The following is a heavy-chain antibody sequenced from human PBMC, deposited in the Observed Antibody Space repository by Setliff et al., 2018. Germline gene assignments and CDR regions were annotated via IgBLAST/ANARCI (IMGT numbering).Heavy chain of an antibody. CDR2: INPSGDST. D-gene: IGHD6-13*01. J-gene: IGHJ6*02. V-gene: IGHV1-46*01. CDR3: ARAYSSSWYLYYYYGMDV. CDR1: GYTFTSYY. Sequence: GASVKVSCKASGYTFTSYYMHWVRQAPGQGLEWMGIINPSGDSTSYAQKFQGRVTMTRDTSTSTVYMELSSLRSEDTAVYYCARAYSSSWYLYYYYGMDVWGQGTTVTVSS.